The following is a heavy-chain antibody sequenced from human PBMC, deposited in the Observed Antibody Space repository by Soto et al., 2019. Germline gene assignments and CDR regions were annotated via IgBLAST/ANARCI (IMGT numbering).Heavy chain of an antibody. J-gene: IGHJ4*02. CDR2: ITGSGVTT. CDR1: GFTFRSYA. Sequence: GGSLRLSCAAAGFTFRSYAMNWVRQAPGKGLEWVSRITGSGVTTYYANFVKGRFTISRDNSNNTLSLQMNSLRAEDTAVYYCAKDLLHTYSYDSSGFFDYWGQGTLVTVSS. V-gene: IGHV3-23*01. D-gene: IGHD3-22*01. CDR3: AKDLLHTYSYDSSGFFDY.